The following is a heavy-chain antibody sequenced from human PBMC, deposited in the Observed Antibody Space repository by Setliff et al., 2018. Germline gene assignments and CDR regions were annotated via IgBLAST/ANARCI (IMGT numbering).Heavy chain of an antibody. J-gene: IGHJ4*02. V-gene: IGHV4-34*12. Sequence: SETLSLTCAVYGGSFSGYYWSWIRQPPGKRLEWIGEIIHSGSTNYNPSLKSRFTISMDTSKNQFSLRVSSVTAADTAVYYCARSFSRREKFLLDYCVQRALVTVSS. CDR2: IIHSGST. CDR1: GGSFSGYY. CDR3: ARSFSRREKFLLDY.